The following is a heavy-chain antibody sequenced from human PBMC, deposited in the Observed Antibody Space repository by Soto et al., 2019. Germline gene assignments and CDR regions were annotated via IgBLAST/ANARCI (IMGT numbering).Heavy chain of an antibody. CDR1: GFTFSKYD. V-gene: IGHV3-23*01. Sequence: EVRLLESGGGLVQPGGSLRLSCLASGFTFSKYDMSWVRQAPGTGLEWVSTLTSSGDSTDYADSVKGRFTISRNNPKDTLYLQMNSLSAEDTAVYFCAKGTSLDHWGPGTLVTVSS. J-gene: IGHJ4*02. CDR2: LTSSGDST. CDR3: AKGTSLDH.